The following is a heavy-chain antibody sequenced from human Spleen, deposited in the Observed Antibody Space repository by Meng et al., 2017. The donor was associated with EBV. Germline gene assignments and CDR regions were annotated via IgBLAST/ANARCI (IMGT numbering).Heavy chain of an antibody. CDR3: ARDKLCSGGNCDRGVFDY. Sequence: HAKMPVTGRREVNASSTRSLTAPLSGCSSCVGYYCGSWIRQHPGKGMEWIVNIYYSGSTNYNPSLKSPVTISLDTSKNQFSLNLSSMTAADTAVYYCARDKLCSGGNCDRGVFDYWGQGTLVTVSS. J-gene: IGHJ4*02. V-gene: IGHV4-61*01. CDR2: IYYSGST. D-gene: IGHD2-15*01. CDR1: GCSSCVGYYC.